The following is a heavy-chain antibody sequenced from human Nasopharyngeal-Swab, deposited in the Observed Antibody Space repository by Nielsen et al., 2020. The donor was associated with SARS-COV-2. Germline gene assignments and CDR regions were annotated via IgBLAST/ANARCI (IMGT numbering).Heavy chain of an antibody. D-gene: IGHD1-26*01. CDR2: ISRSGGYI. CDR1: AFTFSSYN. CDR3: ARGIWDLREDYYYGMDV. V-gene: IGHV3-21*01. J-gene: IGHJ6*02. Sequence: GGSLRLSCTASAFTFSSYNINWVRQAPGKGLEWVSSISRSGGYIYYADSVKGRFTISRDNAKNSLSLQMNSLRAEDTAVYYCARGIWDLREDYYYGMDVWGQGTTVTVSS.